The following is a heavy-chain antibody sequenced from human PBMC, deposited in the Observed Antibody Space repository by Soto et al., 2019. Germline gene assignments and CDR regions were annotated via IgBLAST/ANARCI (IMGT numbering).Heavy chain of an antibody. Sequence: ASVKVSCKASGYTFTGYYIHWMRQAPGQGLEWMGWIDPSNGDTNYAQKFQDGVTLTRDTSISTAYMELSRLRSDDTAVYYCAREGTYYCGRRGYYYEKWGKGTLVTVSS. D-gene: IGHD3-22*01. V-gene: IGHV1-2*02. CDR2: IDPSNGDT. J-gene: IGHJ4*02. CDR3: AREGTYYCGRRGYYYEK. CDR1: GYTFTGYY.